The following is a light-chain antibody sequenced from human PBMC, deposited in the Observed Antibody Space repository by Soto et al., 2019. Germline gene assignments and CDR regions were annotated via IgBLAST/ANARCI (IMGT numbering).Light chain of an antibody. Sequence: AIRMTQSPSSFSASTGDRVTITCRASQGISSYLAWYQQKPGKAPKLLIYAASTLQSGVPSRFSGSGSGTDLTLTISCLQSEDFATYYCQQYYSYELTFGGGTKVEIK. CDR1: QGISSY. V-gene: IGKV1-8*01. CDR2: AAS. J-gene: IGKJ4*01. CDR3: QQYYSYELT.